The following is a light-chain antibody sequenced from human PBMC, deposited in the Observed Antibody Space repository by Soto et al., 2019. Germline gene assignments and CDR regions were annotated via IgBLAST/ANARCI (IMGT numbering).Light chain of an antibody. CDR1: QSVTSN. J-gene: IGKJ1*01. V-gene: IGKV3-15*01. CDR3: PQHGSSGT. CDR2: GAP. Sequence: EILMTQSPSTLYVSPGGGVTISCRASQSVTSNVAWYQQRPRQAPRLLICGAPTTATEIPARCSGGGSRTDRALTSRSLQYEDVGVYYGPQHGSSGTFGQGTKVEIK.